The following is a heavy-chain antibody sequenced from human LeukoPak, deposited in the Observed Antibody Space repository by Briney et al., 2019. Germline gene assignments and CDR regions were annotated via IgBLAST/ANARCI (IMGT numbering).Heavy chain of an antibody. CDR3: AEDWDVLLWSGDAFDI. J-gene: IGHJ3*02. Sequence: PGRSLRLSCAASGFTFSSYAMHWVRQAPGKGLEWVAVISYDGSNKYYADSVKGRFTISRDNSKNTLYLQMNSLRAEDTAVYYCAEDWDVLLWSGDAFDIWGQGTMVTVSS. CDR2: ISYDGSNK. D-gene: IGHD3-10*01. CDR1: GFTFSSYA. V-gene: IGHV3-30-3*01.